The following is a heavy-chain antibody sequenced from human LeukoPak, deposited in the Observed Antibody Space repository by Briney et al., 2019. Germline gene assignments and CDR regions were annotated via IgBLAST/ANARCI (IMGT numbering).Heavy chain of an antibody. J-gene: IGHJ4*02. CDR3: ARGPHWDPHFDY. D-gene: IGHD7-27*01. V-gene: IGHV1-2*02. Sequence: ASVKVSCKASGFTFTAYHMHWVRQAPGQGLEWMGWINPISGGTNYAQKFQGRVTMTRDTSISTAYMELSGLRSDDTAVYYCARGPHWDPHFDYWGQGTLVTVSS. CDR2: INPISGGT. CDR1: GFTFTAYH.